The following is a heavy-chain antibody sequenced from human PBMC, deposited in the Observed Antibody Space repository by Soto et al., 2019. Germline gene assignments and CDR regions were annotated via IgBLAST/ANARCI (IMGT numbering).Heavy chain of an antibody. CDR3: AQRQTYCGGNCYSGFDY. CDR2: IYWDDDK. J-gene: IGHJ4*02. CDR1: GFSLSTSGVG. Sequence: QITLKESGPTLVKPTQTLTLTCTFSGFSLSTSGVGVGWIRQPPGKALEWLALIYWDDDKRYSPSLKSRLTITKDTSKNQVVLNMTNMDPVDTATYHCAQRQTYCGGNCYSGFDYWGQGTLVTVSS. V-gene: IGHV2-5*02. D-gene: IGHD2-21*02.